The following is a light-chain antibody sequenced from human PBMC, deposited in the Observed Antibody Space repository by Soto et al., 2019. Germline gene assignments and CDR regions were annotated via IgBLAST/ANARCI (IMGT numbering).Light chain of an antibody. V-gene: IGKV1-39*01. J-gene: IGKJ2*01. CDR3: HQSYGSPYT. CDR1: QNIDSY. CDR2: VAS. Sequence: DIQVTQSPPSLSASVGDSVTITCRASQNIDSYLNWYQQKPGKAPNLLIYVASSLQSGVPSRFRGSGFGTDFTLTINSLQPEDVATYYCHQSYGSPYTFGQGTKVEIK.